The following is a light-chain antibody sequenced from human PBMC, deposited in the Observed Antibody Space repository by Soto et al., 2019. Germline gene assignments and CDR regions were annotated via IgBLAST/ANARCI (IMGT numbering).Light chain of an antibody. CDR1: TSNIGSNY. J-gene: IGLJ1*01. CDR2: RDN. CDR3: AAWDDSLTVDV. Sequence: QSVLTQPPSASGTPGQRVTISCSRSTSNIGSNYVYWYQHLPGTAPKLLIYRDNQRPSGVPDRFSGSKSGTSASLAISGLRSEDEADYYCAAWDDSLTVDVFGTGTKLTVL. V-gene: IGLV1-47*01.